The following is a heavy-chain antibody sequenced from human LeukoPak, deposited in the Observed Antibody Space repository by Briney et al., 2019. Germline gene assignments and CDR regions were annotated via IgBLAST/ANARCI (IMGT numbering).Heavy chain of an antibody. D-gene: IGHD6-13*01. Sequence: PGGSLRLSCAASGFTFSNYAMNWVRQTPGKGLEWVSSLRASGGITYYADSVKGRFTISRDNSKNTLFLQMNSLRAEDTAVYYCARGGYSSSWYHFDYWGQGTLVTVSS. J-gene: IGHJ4*02. CDR2: LRASGGIT. V-gene: IGHV3-23*01. CDR3: ARGGYSSSWYHFDY. CDR1: GFTFSNYA.